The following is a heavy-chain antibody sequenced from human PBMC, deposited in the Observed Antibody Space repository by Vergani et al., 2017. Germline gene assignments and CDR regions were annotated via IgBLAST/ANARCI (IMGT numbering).Heavy chain of an antibody. CDR2: IYYSGST. CDR1: GGSISSGDYY. CDR3: ARVRRDVSSGYYYYYGMDV. Sequence: QVQLQESGPGLVKPSQTLSLTCTVSGGSISSGDYYWSWIRQPPGKGLEWIGYIYYSGSTYYNPSLKSRVTISVDTSKNQFSLKLSSVTAADTAVYYCARVRRDVSSGYYYYYGMDVWCQGTTFTVSS. V-gene: IGHV4-30-4*01. J-gene: IGHJ6*02. D-gene: IGHD3-22*01.